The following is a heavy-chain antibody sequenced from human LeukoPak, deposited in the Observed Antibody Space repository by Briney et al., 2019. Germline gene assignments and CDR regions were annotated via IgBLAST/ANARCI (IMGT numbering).Heavy chain of an antibody. CDR2: INPNSGGT. D-gene: IGHD6-19*01. CDR1: GYTFTGYY. J-gene: IGHJ6*03. Sequence: VASVKVSCKASGYTFTGYYMHWVRQAPGQGLEWMGWINPNSGGTNYAQKFQGRVTMTRDTSISTAYMELSRLRSDDTAVYYCARDSSGFYHYYYMDVWGKGTTVTISS. CDR3: ARDSSGFYHYYYMDV. V-gene: IGHV1-2*02.